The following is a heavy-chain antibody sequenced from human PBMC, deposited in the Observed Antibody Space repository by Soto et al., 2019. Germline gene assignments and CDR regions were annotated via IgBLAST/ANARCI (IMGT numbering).Heavy chain of an antibody. CDR1: GFVFSSYS. J-gene: IGHJ6*02. V-gene: IGHV3-21*01. CDR2: ISASGSYT. Sequence: PGGSLRLSCANSGFVFSSYSMNWVRQAPGKGLEWVSSISASGSYTFHADSVKGRFTISRDNANNLLYLQMSSLRADDTAVYYCAREVIEVTNGMDVWGQGTTVTVSS. D-gene: IGHD2-21*01. CDR3: AREVIEVTNGMDV.